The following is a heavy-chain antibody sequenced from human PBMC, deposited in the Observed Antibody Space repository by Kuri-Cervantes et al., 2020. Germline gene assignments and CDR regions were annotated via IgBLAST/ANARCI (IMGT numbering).Heavy chain of an antibody. CDR1: GYTFTSYG. V-gene: IGHV1-18*01. D-gene: IGHD2-2*01. Sequence: ASVKVSCKASGYTFTSYGFSWVRQAPGQGLEWMGYIRAYNGDTNYAQKLQGRVTMATDTSTSTAYMELRSLRSDDTAVYYCARTTLPAAILVSWFDPWGQGTLVTVSS. CDR3: ARTTLPAAILVSWFDP. J-gene: IGHJ5*02. CDR2: IRAYNGDT.